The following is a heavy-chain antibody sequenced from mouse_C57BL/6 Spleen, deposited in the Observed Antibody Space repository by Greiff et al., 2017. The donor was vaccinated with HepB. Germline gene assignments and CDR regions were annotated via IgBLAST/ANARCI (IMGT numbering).Heavy chain of an antibody. CDR2: ISYSGST. V-gene: IGHV3-8*01. D-gene: IGHD2-4*01. J-gene: IGHJ1*03. CDR1: GYSITSDY. CDR3: ARYDDYDGRHWYFDV. Sequence: EVQRVESGPGLAKPSQTLSLTCSVSGYSITSDYWNWIRQFPGNKLEYMGYISYSGSTYYNPSLNSRISITPDTSKNQYYLQLNSVTTEDTATYYCARYDDYDGRHWYFDVWGTGTTVTVSS.